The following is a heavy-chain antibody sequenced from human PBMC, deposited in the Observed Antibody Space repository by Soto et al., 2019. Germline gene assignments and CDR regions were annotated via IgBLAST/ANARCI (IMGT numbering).Heavy chain of an antibody. CDR2: IFRRGTT. CDR1: GGSVSGDSL. Sequence: QVQLQESGPGLVKPSGTLSLTCAVSGGSVSGDSLWSCFRQPQGKVLEWFGEIFRRGTTNYKPSLTGRITLSIDKPTTQSSLKMTSVTAADTAVYYCASGGDYTWHSWGQGTLVTVSS. J-gene: IGHJ4*02. D-gene: IGHD4-17*01. CDR3: ASGGDYTWHS. V-gene: IGHV4-4*02.